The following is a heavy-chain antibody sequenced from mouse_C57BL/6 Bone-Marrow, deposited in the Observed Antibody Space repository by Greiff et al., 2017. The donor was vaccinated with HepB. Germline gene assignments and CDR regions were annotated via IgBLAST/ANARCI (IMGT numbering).Heavy chain of an antibody. CDR1: GFTFSSYA. D-gene: IGHD2-3*01. Sequence: EVMLVESGGGLVKPGGSLKLSCAASGFTFSSYAMSWVRQTPEKRLEWVATISDGGSYTYYPDNVKGRFPISRDNAKNNLYLQMSHLKSEDTAMYYCARDVGYDGGEGDDWGQGTLVTVSA. CDR3: ARDVGYDGGEGDD. CDR2: ISDGGSYT. V-gene: IGHV5-4*01. J-gene: IGHJ3*01.